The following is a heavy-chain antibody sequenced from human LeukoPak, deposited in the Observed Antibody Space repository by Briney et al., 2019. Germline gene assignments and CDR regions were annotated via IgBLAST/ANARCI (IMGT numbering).Heavy chain of an antibody. D-gene: IGHD1-26*01. Sequence: GGSLRLFCAASGFTFSSYAMSWVRQAPGKGLEWVSYISSSGSTIYYADSVKGRFTISRDNAKNSLYLQMNSLRAEDTAVYYCARGRRKSYYFDYWGQGTLVTVSS. V-gene: IGHV3-48*03. CDR2: ISSSGSTI. CDR1: GFTFSSYA. J-gene: IGHJ4*02. CDR3: ARGRRKSYYFDY.